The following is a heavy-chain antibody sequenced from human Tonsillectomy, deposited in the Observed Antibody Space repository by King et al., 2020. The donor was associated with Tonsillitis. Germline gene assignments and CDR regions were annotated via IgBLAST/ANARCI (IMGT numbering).Heavy chain of an antibody. CDR3: AHRGYYYDSSGSHYPSFDY. J-gene: IGHJ4*02. Sequence: ITLKESGPTLVKPTQTLTLTCTFSGFSVSTSGVGVGWIRQPPGKALEWLGIIYWNDYKHYSPSLKSRLTITKDTSKNQVVLTVTNLDPVDTATYYCAHRGYYYDSSGSHYPSFDYWGQGTLVTVSS. V-gene: IGHV2-5*01. CDR2: IYWNDYK. D-gene: IGHD3-22*01. CDR1: GFSVSTSGVG.